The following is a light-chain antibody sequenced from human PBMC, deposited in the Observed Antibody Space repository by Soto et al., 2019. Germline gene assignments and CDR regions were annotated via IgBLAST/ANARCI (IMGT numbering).Light chain of an antibody. CDR2: EVS. J-gene: IGLJ3*02. CDR1: SSDVGDYNY. CDR3: SSYAGSNTWV. V-gene: IGLV2-8*01. Sequence: QSALTQPPSASGSPGQSVTISCTGTSSDVGDYNYVSWYQQLPGRAPKLMIYEVSKRPSGVPDRFSGSKSGNTASLTVSGLQAEDEADYYCSSYAGSNTWVFGGGTKLTVL.